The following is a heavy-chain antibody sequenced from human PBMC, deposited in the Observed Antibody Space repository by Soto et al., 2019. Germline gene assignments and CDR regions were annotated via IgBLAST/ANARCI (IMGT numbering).Heavy chain of an antibody. CDR3: AGGDPPRAHYGMDV. Sequence: QVQLVESGGGVVQPGRSLRLSCAASGFTFSSYGMHWVRQAPGKGLEWVAVISYDGSNKYYADSVKGRFTISRDNSKNTLYLQMNSLRAEDTAVYYCAGGDPPRAHYGMDVWGQGTTVTVSS. CDR1: GFTFSSYG. J-gene: IGHJ6*02. V-gene: IGHV3-30*03. CDR2: ISYDGSNK. D-gene: IGHD2-21*01.